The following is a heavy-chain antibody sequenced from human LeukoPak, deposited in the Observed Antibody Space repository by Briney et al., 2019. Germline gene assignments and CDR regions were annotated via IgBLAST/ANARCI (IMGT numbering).Heavy chain of an antibody. CDR3: TKGSPLYSSSWPFDY. CDR1: GFTFSNYA. V-gene: IGHV3-23*01. D-gene: IGHD6-13*01. Sequence: GGSLRLSCAASGFTFSNYAMSWVRQAPGKGLEWASTISGSGGTTYYADSVKGPFTISRDNSKNTLYLQMNSLRAEDTAVYYCTKGSPLYSSSWPFDYWGQGILVTVSS. CDR2: ISGSGGTT. J-gene: IGHJ4*02.